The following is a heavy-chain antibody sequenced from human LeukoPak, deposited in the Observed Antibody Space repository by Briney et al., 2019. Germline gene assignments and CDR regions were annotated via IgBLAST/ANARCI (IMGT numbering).Heavy chain of an antibody. Sequence: PGESLRLSCAASGFTVITSYMSWVRQAPGKGLEWVSVIFRGGTTYYADSVKGRFTISRDNSKNTLYLQMNTLRAEDTAMYYCTKTGGPWDWGQGTLVTVSS. CDR1: GFTVITSY. D-gene: IGHD7-27*01. J-gene: IGHJ4*02. V-gene: IGHV3-66*01. CDR3: TKTGGPWD. CDR2: IFRGGTT.